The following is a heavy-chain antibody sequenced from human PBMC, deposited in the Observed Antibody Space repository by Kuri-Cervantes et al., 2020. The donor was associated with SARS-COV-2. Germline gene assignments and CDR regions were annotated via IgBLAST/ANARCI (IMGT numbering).Heavy chain of an antibody. D-gene: IGHD5-18*01. V-gene: IGHV4-61*08. J-gene: IGHJ5*02. CDR2: IYYSGST. Sequence: ESLKISCTVSGGSISSGDYYWSWIRQPPGKGLEWIGYIYYSGSTNYNPSLKSRVTISVDTSKNQFSLNLISVTAADTAVYYCARLGGYRSGYNWFDPWGQGTLVTVSS. CDR3: ARLGGYRSGYNWFDP. CDR1: GGSISSGDYY.